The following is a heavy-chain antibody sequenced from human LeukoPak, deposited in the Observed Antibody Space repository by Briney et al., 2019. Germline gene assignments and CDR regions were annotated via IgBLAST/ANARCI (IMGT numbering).Heavy chain of an antibody. J-gene: IGHJ4*02. Sequence: GGSLRLSCEASGFTFTTYSMTWVRQAPGKGLAWVSIISSGSSAIFSADALKGRFTISRDDAKDLLYLDMNSLRAEDTAVYYCARGRTAVTRHFAFWGQGTLVTVSS. CDR3: ARGRTAVTRHFAF. V-gene: IGHV3-21*01. D-gene: IGHD4-17*01. CDR2: ISSGSSAI. CDR1: GFTFTTYS.